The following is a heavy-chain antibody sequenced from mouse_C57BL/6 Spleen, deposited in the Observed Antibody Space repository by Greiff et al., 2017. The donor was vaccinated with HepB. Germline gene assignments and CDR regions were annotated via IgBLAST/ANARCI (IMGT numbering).Heavy chain of an antibody. Sequence: VQLQESGPGLVKPSQSLSLTCSVTGYSITSGYYWNWIRQFPGNTLEWMSYISYDGSNNYNPSLKKRISITRDTSKNQFFLKLNSMTTEDTATYYCAREVGYYGYFDVWGTGTTVTVSS. V-gene: IGHV3-6*01. J-gene: IGHJ1*03. D-gene: IGHD2-3*01. CDR2: ISYDGSN. CDR1: GYSITSGYY. CDR3: AREVGYYGYFDV.